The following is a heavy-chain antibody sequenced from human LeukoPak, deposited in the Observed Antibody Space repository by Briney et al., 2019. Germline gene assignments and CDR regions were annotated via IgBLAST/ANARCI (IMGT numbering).Heavy chain of an antibody. CDR2: IIPIFGTA. CDR1: RGTFSSYA. V-gene: IGHV1-69*05. D-gene: IGHD3-3*01. J-gene: IGHJ6*03. CDR3: ARGPDYDFWSGYYYYMDV. Sequence: GASVKVSCKASRGTFSSYAISWVRQAPGQGLEWMGGIIPIFGTANYAQKFQGRVTITTDESTSTAYMELSSLRSEDTAVYYCARGPDYDFWSGYYYYMDVWGKGTTVTVSS.